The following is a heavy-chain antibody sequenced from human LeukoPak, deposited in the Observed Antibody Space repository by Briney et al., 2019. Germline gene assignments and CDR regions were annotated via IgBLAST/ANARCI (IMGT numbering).Heavy chain of an antibody. J-gene: IGHJ3*02. CDR1: GYSFTSYW. CDR3: ASSSSSWYVSAFDI. CDR2: IYPGDSDT. D-gene: IGHD6-13*01. Sequence: GESLKISCKGSGYSFTSYWIGWARQMPGKGLAWMGIIYPGDSDTRYSPSFQGQVTISADKSISTAYLQWSSLKASDTAMYYCASSSSSWYVSAFDIWGQGTMVTVSS. V-gene: IGHV5-51*01.